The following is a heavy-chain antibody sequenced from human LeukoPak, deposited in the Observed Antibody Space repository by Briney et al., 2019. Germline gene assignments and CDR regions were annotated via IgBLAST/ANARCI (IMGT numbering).Heavy chain of an antibody. V-gene: IGHV3-11*04. D-gene: IGHD2-21*01. Sequence: LSLTCTVSGGSISSSSYYWDWIRQPPGKGLEWVSYISSSGSTIYYADSVKGRFTISRDNAKNSLYLQMNSLRAEDTAVYYCAGDDLGGRRFDYWGQGTLVTVSS. CDR2: ISSSGSTI. J-gene: IGHJ4*02. CDR1: GGSISSSSYY. CDR3: AGDDLGGRRFDY.